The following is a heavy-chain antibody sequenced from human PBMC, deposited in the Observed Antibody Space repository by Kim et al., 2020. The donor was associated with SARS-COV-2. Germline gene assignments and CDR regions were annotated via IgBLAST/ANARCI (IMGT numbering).Heavy chain of an antibody. V-gene: IGHV3-33*01. D-gene: IGHD3-10*01. Sequence: GGSLRLSCAASGFTFSSYGMHWVRQAPGKGLEWVAVIWYDGSNKYYADSVKGRFTISRDNSKNTLYLQMNSLRAEDTAVYYCARDVAGELGSGTNPFDYWGQGTLVTVSS. CDR3: ARDVAGELGSGTNPFDY. J-gene: IGHJ4*02. CDR2: IWYDGSNK. CDR1: GFTFSSYG.